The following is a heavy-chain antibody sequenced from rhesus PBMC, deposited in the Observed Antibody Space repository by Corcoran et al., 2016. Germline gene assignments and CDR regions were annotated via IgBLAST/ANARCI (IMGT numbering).Heavy chain of an antibody. CDR1: GGSISSSY. CDR2: IYGSGSST. Sequence: QLQLQESGPGLVKPSETLSVTCAVSGGSISSSYWSWIRQAPGKGLEWIRYIYGSGSSTTDNPSLKSRVTLAVDTSKNQLSLKLSAVTAADTAVYYCARGGGYSYGYRFDYWGQGVLVTVSS. CDR3: ARGGGYSYGYRFDY. J-gene: IGHJ4*01. D-gene: IGHD5-36*01. V-gene: IGHV4-169*01.